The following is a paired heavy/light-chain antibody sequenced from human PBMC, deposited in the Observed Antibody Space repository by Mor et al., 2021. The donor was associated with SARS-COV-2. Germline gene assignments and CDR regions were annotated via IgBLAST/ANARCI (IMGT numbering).Heavy chain of an antibody. J-gene: IGHJ3*01. CDR2: IKSKSDGGAA. CDR3: TTDRGELLNYAAAGTDL. D-gene: IGHD1-26*01. V-gene: IGHV3-15*02. Sequence: EVQLVESGGSLVKPGGSLRLSCAASGFTFSNAWMSWVRQAPGMGLEWVGRIKSKSDGGAADYAAPVKGRFSISRDDSKNRLYLQMNSLETEDTAVYYCTTDRGELLNYAAAGTDLWGQGTMVTVSS. CDR1: GFTFSNAW.
Light chain of an antibody. CDR2: QDN. J-gene: IGLJ2*01. CDR1: KLGDKY. V-gene: IGLV3-1*01. Sequence: SYELTQPPSVSVSPGQTASITCSGDKLGDKYTCWYQQKPGQSPVLVIYQDNKRPSGIPERFSGSNSGNTATLTISGTQAMDEADYYCQARDISTAEVFGGGTKLTVL. CDR3: QARDISTAEV.